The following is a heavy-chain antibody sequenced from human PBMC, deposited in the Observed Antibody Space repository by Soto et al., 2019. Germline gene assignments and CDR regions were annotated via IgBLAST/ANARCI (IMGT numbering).Heavy chain of an antibody. Sequence: GESLKISCQGSGYSFMTYWIGWVRQMPGKGLEWMGTIYPADSDTKYNPSLQGQVTISVDTSKSTAYLQWSSLRASDTATYFCARYDRGADFWGQGTQVTVSS. J-gene: IGHJ4*02. CDR1: GYSFMTYW. CDR3: ARYDRGADF. CDR2: IYPADSDT. D-gene: IGHD3-16*01. V-gene: IGHV5-51*01.